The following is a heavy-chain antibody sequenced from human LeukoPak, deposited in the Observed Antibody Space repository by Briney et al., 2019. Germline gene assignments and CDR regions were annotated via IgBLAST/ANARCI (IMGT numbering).Heavy chain of an antibody. CDR1: GFTVSTNY. Sequence: PGGSLRLSCAASGFTVSTNYMSWVRQAPGEGLEWVSVIYSGGNTYYADSVKGRFTISRDNSKNTLYLQMSSLTAEDTAVYYCASSPFSTYYFDYWGQGTLVTVSS. V-gene: IGHV3-66*01. CDR2: IYSGGNT. J-gene: IGHJ4*02. CDR3: ASSPFSTYYFDY.